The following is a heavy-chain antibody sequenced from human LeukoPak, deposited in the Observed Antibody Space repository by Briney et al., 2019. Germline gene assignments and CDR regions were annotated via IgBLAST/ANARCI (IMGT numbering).Heavy chain of an antibody. D-gene: IGHD6-6*01. CDR1: GGSISSYY. J-gene: IGHJ4*02. Sequence: PSETLSLTCTVSGGSISSYYWSWIRQPPGKGLEWIGYIYYSGSTNYNPSLKSRVTISVDTSKNQFSLKLSSVTAADTAVYYCARVMSLYSSSEGDYWGQGTLVTVSS. CDR2: IYYSGST. V-gene: IGHV4-59*01. CDR3: ARVMSLYSSSEGDY.